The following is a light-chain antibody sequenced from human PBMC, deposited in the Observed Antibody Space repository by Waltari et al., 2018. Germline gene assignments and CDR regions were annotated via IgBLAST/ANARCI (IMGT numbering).Light chain of an antibody. CDR1: QNVRTK. CDR2: DAS. CDR3: QQYNEWSPLT. Sequence: EIVMTQFQATLSVSPGDRATLSCRDSQNVRTKLAWYQHRPGQPPRILIHDASTRASDIPPRFSGRGSGTDFTLTISSLQSEDFAVYYCQQYNEWSPLTFGGGTQIDIK. V-gene: IGKV3-15*01. J-gene: IGKJ4*01.